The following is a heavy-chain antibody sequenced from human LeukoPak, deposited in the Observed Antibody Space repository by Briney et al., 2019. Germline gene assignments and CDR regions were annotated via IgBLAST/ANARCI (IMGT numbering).Heavy chain of an antibody. V-gene: IGHV3-48*01. CDR1: GFTFSSYS. J-gene: IGHJ1*01. CDR2: ISSSSSTI. D-gene: IGHD2-15*01. Sequence: GGSLRLSCAASGFTFSSYSMNWVRQAPGKGLEWVSYISSSSSTIYYADSVKGRFTISRDNAKNSLYLQMNSLRAEDTALYYCARHWRICSGGSCYDEYEYFQHWGQGTLVTVSS. CDR3: ARHWRICSGGSCYDEYEYFQH.